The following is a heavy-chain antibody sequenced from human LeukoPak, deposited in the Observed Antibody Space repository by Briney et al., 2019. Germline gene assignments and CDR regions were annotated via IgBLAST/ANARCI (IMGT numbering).Heavy chain of an antibody. J-gene: IGHJ5*02. CDR3: ASRRDGYVNPFYA. CDR1: GGPFRGHY. V-gene: IGHV4-34*01. Sequence: SETLSLTCAVYGGPFRGHYWSWIRQPPGRGLEWIGEINHSGSTNYNPPLERRLTISVDTSKNQFSLKLTSETAADTAVYFCASRRDGYVNPFYAWGRGTMVTVAS. CDR2: INHSGST. D-gene: IGHD5-24*01.